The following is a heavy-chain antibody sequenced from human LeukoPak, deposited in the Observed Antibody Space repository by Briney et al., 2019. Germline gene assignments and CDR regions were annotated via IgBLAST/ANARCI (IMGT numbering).Heavy chain of an antibody. CDR3: ARDSTYGSGSYYNY. V-gene: IGHV1-2*02. Sequence: ASVKASCKASGYTFTGYYMHWVRQAPGQGLEWMGWINPNSGGTNYAQKFQGRVTMTRDTSISTAYMELSRLRSDDTAVYYCARDSTYGSGSYYNYWGQGTLVTVSS. CDR1: GYTFTGYY. D-gene: IGHD3-10*01. J-gene: IGHJ4*02. CDR2: INPNSGGT.